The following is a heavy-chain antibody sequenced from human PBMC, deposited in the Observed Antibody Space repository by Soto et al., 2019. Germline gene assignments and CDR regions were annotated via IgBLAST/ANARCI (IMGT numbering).Heavy chain of an antibody. D-gene: IGHD3-10*01. J-gene: IGHJ4*02. CDR3: VPRPGGGGY. V-gene: IGHV3-53*01. CDR2: IYSGGYT. Sequence: EVQLVESGGGLIQPGGSLRLSCAVSGFTVSNNYMSWVRQAPGKGLEGVSVIYSGGYTAYGDSVKGRFTISRDNSKNTLIPKMNSLRPGGAAVVYCVPRPGGGGYWGQGTLVTVSS. CDR1: GFTVSNNY.